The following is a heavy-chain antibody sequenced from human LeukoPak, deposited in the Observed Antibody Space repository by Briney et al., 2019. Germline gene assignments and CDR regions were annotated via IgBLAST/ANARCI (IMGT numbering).Heavy chain of an antibody. CDR2: ISGSGGST. Sequence: GGSLRLSCAASGFTFSSYAMSWVRQAPGKGLEWVSAISGSGGSTYHADSVKGRFTISRDNSKNTLYLQMNSLRAEDTAVYYCAKDQSMGLLWFGELLYWGQGTLVTVSS. CDR3: AKDQSMGLLWFGELLY. CDR1: GFTFSSYA. V-gene: IGHV3-23*01. D-gene: IGHD3-10*01. J-gene: IGHJ4*02.